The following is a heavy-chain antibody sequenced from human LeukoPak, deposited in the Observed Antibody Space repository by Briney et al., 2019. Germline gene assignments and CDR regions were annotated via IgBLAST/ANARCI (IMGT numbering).Heavy chain of an antibody. CDR1: GFIFNTNW. V-gene: IGHV3-7*01. D-gene: IGHD6-13*01. Sequence: GGSLRLSCAASGFIFNTNWISWVRQAPGKGLEWVANINPDARVTHYVDSVKGRFTISRDNGKNSVYLQMNSLRAEDSAVYFCATHPQSAGYHWFDPRGQGTLVTVAS. CDR2: INPDARVT. CDR3: ATHPQSAGYHWFDP. J-gene: IGHJ5*02.